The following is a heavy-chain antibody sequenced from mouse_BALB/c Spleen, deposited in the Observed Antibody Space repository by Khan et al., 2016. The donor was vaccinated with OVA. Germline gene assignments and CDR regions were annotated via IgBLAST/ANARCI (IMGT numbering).Heavy chain of an antibody. Sequence: VQLQESGTEMVRPGASVKRSCKASSYTFTSYWMTWVRQRPENGLEWVGRIDPSDSKTHYTQMFKDKATFTVDKSSNTAYIQLSSLTSEDSAVYNWARRETDGYDPAWCAYWGQGTLLTVSA. CDR1: SYTFTSYW. CDR3: ARRETDGYDPAWCAY. CDR2: IDPSDSKT. J-gene: IGHJ3*01. D-gene: IGHD2-2*01. V-gene: IGHV1-52*01.